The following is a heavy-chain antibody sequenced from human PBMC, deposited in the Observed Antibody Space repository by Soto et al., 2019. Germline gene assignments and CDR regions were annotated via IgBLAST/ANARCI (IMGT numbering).Heavy chain of an antibody. D-gene: IGHD5-18*01. CDR2: IIPIFGTA. V-gene: IGHV1-69*13. CDR3: ARDRRQLWLGAASFYYYGMDV. J-gene: IGHJ6*02. Sequence: ASVKVSCKASGGTFSSYAISWVRQAPGQGLEWMGGIIPIFGTANYAQKFQGRVTITADESTSTAYMELSSLRSEDTAVYYCARDRRQLWLGAASFYYYGMDVWG. CDR1: GGTFSSYA.